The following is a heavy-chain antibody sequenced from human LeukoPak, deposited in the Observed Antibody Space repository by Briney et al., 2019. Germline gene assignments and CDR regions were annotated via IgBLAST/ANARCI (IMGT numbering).Heavy chain of an antibody. J-gene: IGHJ4*02. CDR1: GYTFTSYY. D-gene: IGHD6-19*01. Sequence: ASVKVSCKASGYTFTSYYMHWVRQAPGQGLEWMGIINPSGGSTSYAQKFQGRVTMTRDTSTSSVYMELSSLRSEDTAVYYCARSPFFFPGVAVAGDYYFDYWGQGTLVTFSS. CDR2: INPSGGST. V-gene: IGHV1-46*01. CDR3: ARSPFFFPGVAVAGDYYFDY.